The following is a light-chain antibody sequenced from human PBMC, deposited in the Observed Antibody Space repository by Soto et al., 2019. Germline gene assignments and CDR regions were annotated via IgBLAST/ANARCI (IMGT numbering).Light chain of an antibody. CDR3: QQYYSAPQT. Sequence: DIVMTQSPDSLAVSLGERATINCKSSQSVLYSPNNKNYLAWYQQKPGQPPKLLVYWASTRESGVPDRFSGSGSGTDFTLTISSLEAEDVAVYYCQQYYSAPQTFGQGTKLEI. CDR2: WAS. J-gene: IGKJ2*01. V-gene: IGKV4-1*01. CDR1: QSVLYSPNNKNY.